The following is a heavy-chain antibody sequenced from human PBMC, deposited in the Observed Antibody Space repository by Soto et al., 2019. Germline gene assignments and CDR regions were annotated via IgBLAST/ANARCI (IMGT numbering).Heavy chain of an antibody. CDR3: ARDLTKGSGKFDY. CDR2: IIPIFGTA. J-gene: IGHJ4*02. V-gene: IGHV1-69*01. Sequence: QVQLVQSGAEVKKPGSSVKVSCKASGGTFSSYAISWVRQAHGQGLAWMGGIIPIFGTADYAQKFQGRVTITADGSTSTASMALSSLRAEDTDVYYGARDLTKGSGKFDYLGQGTLVTVS. CDR1: GGTFSSYA. D-gene: IGHD3-10*01.